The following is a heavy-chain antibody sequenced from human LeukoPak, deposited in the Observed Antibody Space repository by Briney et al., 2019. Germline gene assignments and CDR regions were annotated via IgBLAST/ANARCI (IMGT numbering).Heavy chain of an antibody. D-gene: IGHD6-13*01. J-gene: IGHJ5*02. Sequence: GGSLRLSCAASGFTFSSYWMSWVCQAPGKGLEWVANIKQDGSEKYYVDSVKGRFTISRDNAKNSLYLQMNSLRAEDTAVYYCARERSSWYRGFDPWGQGTLVTVSS. CDR2: IKQDGSEK. V-gene: IGHV3-7*01. CDR3: ARERSSWYRGFDP. CDR1: GFTFSSYW.